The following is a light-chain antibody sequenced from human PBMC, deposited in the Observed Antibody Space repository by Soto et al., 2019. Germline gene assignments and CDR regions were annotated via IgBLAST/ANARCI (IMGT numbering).Light chain of an antibody. V-gene: IGKV2-30*01. J-gene: IGKJ2*01. CDR3: MQGTHLPPYT. CDR1: QSLVYSDGNTY. Sequence: DVVMTQSPLSLPVTLGQPASISCRSSQSLVYSDGNTYLSWFQQRPGQSPRRLIYKVSNRDSGVPDRFSGSGSGTDFTLKISRVEAEDVGVYYCMQGTHLPPYTFGQGTKLEIK. CDR2: KVS.